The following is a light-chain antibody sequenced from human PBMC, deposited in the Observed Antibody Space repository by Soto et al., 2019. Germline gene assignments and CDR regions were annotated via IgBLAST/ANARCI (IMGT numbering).Light chain of an antibody. J-gene: IGKJ1*01. CDR2: AAS. CDR1: QSIATY. CDR3: QQSYSTPQT. Sequence: DIQLTQSPSSLSASVGDRVTITCRASQSIATYLNWYQQKPGKAPKVLIYAASILPSGVPSRFSGSRSGTDFPPTIHRLQPEDFATYHWQQSYSTPQTFGQGTKVEIK. V-gene: IGKV1-39*01.